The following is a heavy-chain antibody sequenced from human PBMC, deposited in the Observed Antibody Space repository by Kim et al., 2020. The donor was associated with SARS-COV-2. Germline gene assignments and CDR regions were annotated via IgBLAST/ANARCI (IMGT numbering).Heavy chain of an antibody. Sequence: GGSLRLSCAASGFTFSSQWMHWVRQTPGKGLVWVSRINSDVSIITYADSVKGRFTISRDNAKNTLYLQMNSLRAEDTAVYHCARSNWLDPWGQGTLVIVSS. CDR1: GFTFSSQW. V-gene: IGHV3-74*01. CDR3: ARSNWLDP. CDR2: INSDVSII. J-gene: IGHJ5*02.